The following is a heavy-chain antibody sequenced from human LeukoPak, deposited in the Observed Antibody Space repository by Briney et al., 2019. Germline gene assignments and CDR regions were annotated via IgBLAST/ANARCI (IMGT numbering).Heavy chain of an antibody. D-gene: IGHD6-19*01. Sequence: ASMKVSCKASGYTFTSYYMHWVRQAPGQGLEWMGWINPNSGGTNYAQKFQGRVTMTRDTSISTAYMELSRLRSDDTAVYYCARSDYSSGWYRGWGQGTLVTVFS. CDR3: ARSDYSSGWYRG. J-gene: IGHJ4*02. CDR2: INPNSGGT. CDR1: GYTFTSYY. V-gene: IGHV1-2*02.